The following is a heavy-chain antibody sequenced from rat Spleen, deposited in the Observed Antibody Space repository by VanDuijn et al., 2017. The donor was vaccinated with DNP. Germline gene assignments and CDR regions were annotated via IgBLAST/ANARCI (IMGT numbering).Heavy chain of an antibody. J-gene: IGHJ3*01. CDR3: TTDFERGY. Sequence: EVQLVESGGGLVQPGRSLKLSCAASGFTFSKYGMAWVRQAPTKGLEWIASISNGGGSTYYPDSVKGRFTISRDNAKSILYLQMDSLRSEDTATFYCTTDFERGYWGQGTLVTVSS. CDR1: GFTFSKYG. V-gene: IGHV5-27*01. D-gene: IGHD1-11*01. CDR2: ISNGGGST.